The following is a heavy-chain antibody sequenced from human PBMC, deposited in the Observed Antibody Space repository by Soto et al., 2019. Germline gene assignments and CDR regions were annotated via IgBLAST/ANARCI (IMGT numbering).Heavy chain of an antibody. Sequence: EVQLVESGGGLVQPGGSLRLSCAASGFTFSDHYMDWVRQAPGKGLEWVGRSRDKANSYTTESAASVKGRFIISRDDSKSSLYLQMNSLKTEDTARYYCVRVRKGGGTTHFDYWGQGTLVTVSS. CDR1: GFTFSDHY. CDR2: SRDKANSYTT. J-gene: IGHJ4*02. CDR3: VRVRKGGGTTHFDY. D-gene: IGHD3-16*01. V-gene: IGHV3-72*01.